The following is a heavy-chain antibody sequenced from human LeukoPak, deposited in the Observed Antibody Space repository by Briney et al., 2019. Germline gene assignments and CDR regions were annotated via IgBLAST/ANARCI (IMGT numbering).Heavy chain of an antibody. CDR1: GVTFSFYT. CDR3: ARDDRYSSGWNQFYFDY. D-gene: IGHD6-19*01. Sequence: SGGSLRLSCAASGVTFSFYTMSWVRQAPGKGLEWVSAIRGSGSNTFYADSVKGRFTISRDNSKNTLFLQMNSLTAEDTAVYYCARDDRYSSGWNQFYFDYWGQGALVTVSS. J-gene: IGHJ4*02. V-gene: IGHV3-23*01. CDR2: IRGSGSNT.